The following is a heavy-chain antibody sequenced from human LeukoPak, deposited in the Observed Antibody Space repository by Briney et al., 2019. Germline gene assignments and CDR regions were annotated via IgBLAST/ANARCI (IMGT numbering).Heavy chain of an antibody. V-gene: IGHV5-51*01. D-gene: IGHD6-13*01. J-gene: IGHJ3*02. CDR1: GYSYTSYW. CDR2: IYPGDSDT. Sequence: GESLKISCKGSGYSYTSYWIGWVRQMPGKGLDWMGIIYPGDSDTRYSPSFQGQVTISADKSISTAYLQWSSLKASDTAMYYCARPSGSSWFPHSAFDIWGQGTMVTVSS. CDR3: ARPSGSSWFPHSAFDI.